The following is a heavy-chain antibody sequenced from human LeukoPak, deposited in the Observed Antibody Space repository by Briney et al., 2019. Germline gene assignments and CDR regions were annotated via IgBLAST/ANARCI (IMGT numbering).Heavy chain of an antibody. CDR3: AREGSRYCSGGSWYTNWFDP. CDR1: GFTFSNYA. J-gene: IGHJ5*02. CDR2: ISESDGGT. Sequence: GGSLRLSCSASGFTFSNYAMSWVRQAPGKGLEWVSTISESDGGTFYADSVKGRFTISRDNAKNTLYLQMNSLRAEDTAVYYCAREGSRYCSGGSWYTNWFDPWGQGTLVTVSS. V-gene: IGHV3-23*01. D-gene: IGHD2-15*01.